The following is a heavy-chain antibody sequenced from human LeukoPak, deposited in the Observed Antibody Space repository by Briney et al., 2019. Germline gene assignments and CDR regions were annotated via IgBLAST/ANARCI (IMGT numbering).Heavy chain of an antibody. CDR2: ISSSSSYI. CDR3: ASKGSGYSYGDSDY. D-gene: IGHD5-18*01. J-gene: IGHJ4*02. V-gene: IGHV3-21*01. Sequence: PGGSLRLSCAASGFTFSSYSMNWVRQAPGKRLEWVSSISSSSSYIYYADSVKGRFTISRDNAKNSLYLQMNSLRAEDTAVYYCASKGSGYSYGDSDYWGQGTLVTVSS. CDR1: GFTFSSYS.